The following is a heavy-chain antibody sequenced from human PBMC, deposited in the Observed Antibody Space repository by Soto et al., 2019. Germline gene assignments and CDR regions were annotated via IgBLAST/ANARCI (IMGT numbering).Heavy chain of an antibody. CDR3: ARRYGVYFDY. CDR2: IYYSGST. D-gene: IGHD4-17*01. CDR1: GGSISSYY. J-gene: IGHJ4*02. V-gene: IGHV4-59*08. Sequence: QVQLQESGPGLVKPSETLSLTCTVSGGSISSYYWSWIRQPPGKGLELIGYIYYSGSTNYNPSLKRRVTISVDTSKNQFSLKLSSVTAADTAVYYCARRYGVYFDYWGQGTLVTVSS.